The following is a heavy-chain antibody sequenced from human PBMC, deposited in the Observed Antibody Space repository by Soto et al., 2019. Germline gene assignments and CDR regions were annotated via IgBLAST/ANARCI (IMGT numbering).Heavy chain of an antibody. CDR3: ARGAYSSSWLGSYYYYYGMDV. D-gene: IGHD6-13*01. V-gene: IGHV1-2*04. CDR1: GYTFTGYY. J-gene: IGHJ6*02. CDR2: INPNSGGT. Sequence: ASVKVSCKASGYTFTGYYMHWVRQAPGQGLEWMGWINPNSGGTNYAQKFQGWVTMTRDTSISTAYMELSRLRSDDTAVYYCARGAYSSSWLGSYYYYYGMDVWGQGTTVTVSS.